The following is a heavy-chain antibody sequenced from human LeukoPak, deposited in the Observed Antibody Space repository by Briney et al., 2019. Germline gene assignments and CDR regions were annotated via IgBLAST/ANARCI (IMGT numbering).Heavy chain of an antibody. CDR2: IIPIFGAA. CDR3: ASRVGSGWYALYFDY. D-gene: IGHD6-19*01. V-gene: IGHV1-69*13. Sequence: SVKVSCKASGGTFSSYAISWVRQAPGQGLEWMGGIIPIFGAANYAQKFQGRVTITADESTSTAYMELSSLRSEDTAVYYCASRVGSGWYALYFDYWGQGTLVTVSS. CDR1: GGTFSSYA. J-gene: IGHJ4*02.